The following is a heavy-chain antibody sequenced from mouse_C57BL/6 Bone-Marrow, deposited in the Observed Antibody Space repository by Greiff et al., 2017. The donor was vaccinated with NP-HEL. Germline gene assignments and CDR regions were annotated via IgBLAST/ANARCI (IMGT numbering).Heavy chain of an antibody. V-gene: IGHV14-4*01. D-gene: IGHD2-1*01. CDR3: TTYGNYVYYAMDY. Sequence: EVKLVESGAELVRPGASVKLSCTASGFNIKDDYMHWVKQRPEQGLEWIGWIDPENGDTEYASKFQGKATITADTSSNTAYLQLSSLTSEDTAVYYCTTYGNYVYYAMDYWGQGTSVTVSS. J-gene: IGHJ4*01. CDR2: IDPENGDT. CDR1: GFNIKDDY.